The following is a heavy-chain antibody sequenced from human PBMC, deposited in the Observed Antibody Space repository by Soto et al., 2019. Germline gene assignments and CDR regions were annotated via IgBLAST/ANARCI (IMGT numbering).Heavy chain of an antibody. J-gene: IGHJ4*02. CDR3: ARGPSGDKVDS. Sequence: QVQLQESGPGLVKPSQTLSLTCTVSGGSISTVDYWWSWIRQSPDMGLEWIGHIYDGGRTYNNPSLVSRVTMSVDTSKSQLSLTLSSVSAAHTAVYYCARGPSGDKVDSWGQGTLVTVSS. CDR1: GGSISTVDYW. V-gene: IGHV4-30-4*01. CDR2: IYDGGRT. D-gene: IGHD7-27*01.